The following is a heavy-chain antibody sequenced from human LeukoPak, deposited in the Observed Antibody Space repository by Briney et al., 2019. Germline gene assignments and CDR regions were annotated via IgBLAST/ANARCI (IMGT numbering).Heavy chain of an antibody. CDR3: AMGATEDAFDI. CDR1: GYTFTSYD. Sequence: ASVKVSCKASGYTFTSYDINWVRQATGQGLEWMGWMNPNSGNTGYAQKFKGRVTITRDTSISTAYMEISSLKSEDTAVYYCAMGATEDAFDIWGQGTMVIVSS. J-gene: IGHJ3*02. V-gene: IGHV1-8*03. CDR2: MNPNSGNT. D-gene: IGHD4/OR15-4a*01.